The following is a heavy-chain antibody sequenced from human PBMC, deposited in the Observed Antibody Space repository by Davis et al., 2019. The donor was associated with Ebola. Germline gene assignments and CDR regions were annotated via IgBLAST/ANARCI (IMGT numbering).Heavy chain of an antibody. D-gene: IGHD5-18*01. V-gene: IGHV3-11*04. J-gene: IGHJ6*02. CDR3: AKDRRIQLWLQAYYYYYGMDV. CDR1: GFTFSDYY. Sequence: GESLKISCAASGFTFSDYYMSWIRQAPGKGLEWVSYISSSSSTIYYADSVKGRFSISRDNAKNSLYLQMNSLRDEDTAVYYCAKDRRIQLWLQAYYYYYGMDVWGQGTTVTVSS. CDR2: ISSSSSTI.